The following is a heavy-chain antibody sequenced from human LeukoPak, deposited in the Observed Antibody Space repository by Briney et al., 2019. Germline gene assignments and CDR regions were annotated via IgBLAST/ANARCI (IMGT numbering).Heavy chain of an antibody. D-gene: IGHD3-10*01. V-gene: IGHV3-74*01. Sequence: GGSLRLSCAASGFTFSSYSMNWVRQAPGKGLEWVSSINSEGSYTNYADSVKGRFTISRDNAKNTLYLQMNSLRAEDTAVYYCARVAASGSPIWGQGAKVIVSS. J-gene: IGHJ3*02. CDR3: ARVAASGSPI. CDR2: INSEGSYT. CDR1: GFTFSSYS.